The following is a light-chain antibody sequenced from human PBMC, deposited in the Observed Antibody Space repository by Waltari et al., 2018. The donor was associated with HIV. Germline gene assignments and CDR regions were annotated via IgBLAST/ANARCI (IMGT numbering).Light chain of an antibody. Sequence: QSALTQPASVSGSPGQSITISCTGTSSDVGGYQYVSWYQQHPGKPPKLMIFDVSNRPSGVSNRFSGSKSGNTASLTISGLQAEDEAHYFCSSYTSTTTLVVFGGGTKLTVL. CDR3: SSYTSTTTLVV. CDR1: SSDVGGYQY. J-gene: IGLJ3*02. CDR2: DVS. V-gene: IGLV2-14*03.